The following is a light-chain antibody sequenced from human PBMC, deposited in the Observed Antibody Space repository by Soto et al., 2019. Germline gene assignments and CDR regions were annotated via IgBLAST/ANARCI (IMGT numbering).Light chain of an antibody. CDR1: QNIVSW. V-gene: IGKV1-5*03. J-gene: IGKJ2*01. Sequence: DIQMTQSPSTLSASVGDRVTITCRASQNIVSWLAWYQQKPGKSPNTLIYEASNLESGVPSRFSGSGSGTEFTLTSSSLQPDDFATYYCQEFYTYPSTFGQGTKLEIK. CDR2: EAS. CDR3: QEFYTYPST.